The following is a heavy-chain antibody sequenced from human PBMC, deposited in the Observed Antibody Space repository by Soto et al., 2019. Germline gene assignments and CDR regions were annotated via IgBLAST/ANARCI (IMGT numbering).Heavy chain of an antibody. CDR2: IWYDGSNK. V-gene: IGHV3-33*01. D-gene: IGHD3-22*01. Sequence: PGGSLRLSCAASGFTFSSYGMHWVRQAPGKGLEWVAVIWYDGSNKYYADSVKGRFTISRDNSKNTLYLQMNSLRAEDTAVYYCATAANYYDSSGYYHPLDYWGQGTLVTVSS. J-gene: IGHJ4*02. CDR3: ATAANYYDSSGYYHPLDY. CDR1: GFTFSSYG.